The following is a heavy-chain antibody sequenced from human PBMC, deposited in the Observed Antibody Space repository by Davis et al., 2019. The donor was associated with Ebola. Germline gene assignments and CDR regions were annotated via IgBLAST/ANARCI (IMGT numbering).Heavy chain of an antibody. Sequence: GGSLRLSCTDSVITFSSYAMTWVRQAPGKGLEWVSAISGSGGSTYYADSVKGRFTISRDNSKNTLYLQMNSLRAEDTAVYYCATELIVPVYAFDIWGQGTMVSVSS. J-gene: IGHJ3*02. CDR1: VITFSSYA. CDR3: ATELIVPVYAFDI. D-gene: IGHD2-8*02. V-gene: IGHV3-23*01. CDR2: ISGSGGST.